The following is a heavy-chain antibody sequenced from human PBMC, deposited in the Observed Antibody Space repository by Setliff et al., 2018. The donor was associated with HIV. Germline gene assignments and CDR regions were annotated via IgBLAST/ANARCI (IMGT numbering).Heavy chain of an antibody. D-gene: IGHD3-3*01. CDR3: ARVRRDDFWTGPFVY. CDR2: IYYNGNT. V-gene: IGHV4-59*11. CDR1: GGSISSHY. J-gene: IGHJ4*02. Sequence: SETLSLTCTVSGGSISSHYWSWIRQAPGKGLEWIGYIYYNGNTNYNPSLKSRITISVDTSKNQFSLKLTSVTAADTAVYYCARVRRDDFWTGPFVYWGQGTLVTVSS.